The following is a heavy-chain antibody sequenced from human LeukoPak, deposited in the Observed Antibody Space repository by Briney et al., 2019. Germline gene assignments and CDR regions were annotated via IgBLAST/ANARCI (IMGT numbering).Heavy chain of an antibody. V-gene: IGHV3-21*01. Sequence: GGSLRLSCAASGFTFSSYSMNWVRQAPGKGLEWVSSISSSSSYIYYADSVKGRFTISRDNAKNSLYLQMNSLRAEDTAVYYCARAKSYGYLVFDYWGQGTLVTVSS. D-gene: IGHD5-18*01. CDR1: GFTFSSYS. CDR2: ISSSSSYI. J-gene: IGHJ4*02. CDR3: ARAKSYGYLVFDY.